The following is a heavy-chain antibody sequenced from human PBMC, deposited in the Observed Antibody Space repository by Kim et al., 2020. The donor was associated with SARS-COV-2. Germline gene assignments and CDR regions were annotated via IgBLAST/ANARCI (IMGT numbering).Heavy chain of an antibody. Sequence: ASVKVSCKTSGYSFTGFHINWVRQATGQGLEWMGWMSPSSGDTVYAQQFQGRVTMTRDTSITTAYLELSSLKSEDTAVYYCTRGVTAGYDYWGQGTLVTFSS. CDR2: MSPSSGDT. CDR3: TRGVTAGYDY. CDR1: GYSFTGFH. V-gene: IGHV1-8*01. J-gene: IGHJ4*02. D-gene: IGHD6-25*01.